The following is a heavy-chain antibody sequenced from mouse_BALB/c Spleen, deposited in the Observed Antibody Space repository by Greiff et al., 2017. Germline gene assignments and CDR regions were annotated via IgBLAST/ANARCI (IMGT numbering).Heavy chain of an antibody. Sequence: DVKLVESGGGLVQPGGSRKLSCAASGFTFSSFGMHWVRQAPEKGLEWVPYISSGSSTIYYADTVKGRFTISRDNPKNTLFLQMTSLRSEDTAMYYCARSRYRYDVDYAMDYWGQGTSVTVSS. CDR1: GFTFSSFG. D-gene: IGHD2-14*01. CDR2: ISSGSSTI. CDR3: ARSRYRYDVDYAMDY. V-gene: IGHV5-17*02. J-gene: IGHJ4*01.